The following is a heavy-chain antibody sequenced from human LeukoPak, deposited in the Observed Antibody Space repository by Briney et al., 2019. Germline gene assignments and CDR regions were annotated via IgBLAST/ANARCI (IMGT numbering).Heavy chain of an antibody. V-gene: IGHV1-69*13. CDR3: ARDIRSGYSGYDEGSV. D-gene: IGHD5-12*01. J-gene: IGHJ4*02. Sequence: SVKVSCKASGGTFSSYAISWVRQAPGQGLEWMGGIIPIFGTANYAQKFQGRVTITADESTSTAYMELSSLRSEDPAVYYCARDIRSGYSGYDEGSVWGQGALVTVSS. CDR2: IIPIFGTA. CDR1: GGTFSSYA.